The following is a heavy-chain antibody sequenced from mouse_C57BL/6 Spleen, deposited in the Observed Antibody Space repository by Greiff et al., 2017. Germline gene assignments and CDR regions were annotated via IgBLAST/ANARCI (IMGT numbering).Heavy chain of an antibody. D-gene: IGHD1-1*01. CDR3: AREKTVVAPYFDY. CDR2: INYDGSST. J-gene: IGHJ2*01. Sequence: EVKLLESEGGLVQPGSSMKLSCTASGFTFSDYYMAWVRQVPEKGLEWVANINYDGSSTYYLDSLKSRFIISRDNAKNILYLQMSSLKSEDTATYDCAREKTVVAPYFDYWGQGTTLTVSS. V-gene: IGHV5-16*01. CDR1: GFTFSDYY.